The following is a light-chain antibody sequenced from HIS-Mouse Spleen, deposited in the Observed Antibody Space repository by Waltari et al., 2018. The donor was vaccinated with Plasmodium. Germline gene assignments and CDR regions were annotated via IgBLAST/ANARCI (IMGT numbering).Light chain of an antibody. CDR3: QQYNNWSFT. CDR2: GAS. V-gene: IGKV3-15*01. J-gene: IGKJ3*01. CDR1: PSVSSN. Sequence: EIVMTQSPATLSVSPGERATLSCRASPSVSSNLAWYQQTPGQAPRPRIYGASTRATGIPARVSGSGSGTEVTLTISSLQSEDCAVYYCQQYNNWSFTFGPGTKVDIK.